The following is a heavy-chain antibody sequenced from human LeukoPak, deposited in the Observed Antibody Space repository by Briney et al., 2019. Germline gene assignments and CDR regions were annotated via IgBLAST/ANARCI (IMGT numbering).Heavy chain of an antibody. Sequence: ASVMVSCKASGGTFSSYAISWVRQAPGQGLEWMGRIIPILGIANYAQKFQGRVTITADKSTSTAYMELSSLRTEDTAVYYCARVYCSGGSCYCDYWGQGTLVTVSS. V-gene: IGHV1-69*04. CDR1: GGTFSSYA. J-gene: IGHJ4*02. CDR3: ARVYCSGGSCYCDY. CDR2: IIPILGIA. D-gene: IGHD2-15*01.